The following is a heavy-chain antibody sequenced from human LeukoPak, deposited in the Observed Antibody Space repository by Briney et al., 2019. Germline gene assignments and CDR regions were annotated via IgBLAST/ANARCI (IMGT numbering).Heavy chain of an antibody. Sequence: PGASLIFSYAASCITSNDFTIHWLRQPPGEGLEWVFLFRWDGGSSFYAAFEEHRITISRDNSNNSYQLQINILSTENTLLYYCAKDMSIDSSGWYCDYWGQGPLVTVPS. D-gene: IGHD6-19*01. CDR3: AKDMSIDSSGWYCDY. J-gene: IGHJ4*02. CDR1: CITSNDFT. CDR2: FRWDGGSS. V-gene: IGHV3-43*01.